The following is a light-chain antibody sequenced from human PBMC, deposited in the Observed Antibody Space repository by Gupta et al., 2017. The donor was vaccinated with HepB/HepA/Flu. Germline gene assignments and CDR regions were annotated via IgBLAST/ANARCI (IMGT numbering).Light chain of an antibody. CDR2: LSS. V-gene: IGKV2-28*01. Sequence: DIVMTQSPLSLPVTPGEPASISCRSSQSLLHSNGYTYLDWYLQKPGQSPQLLIYLSSHRASGVPDRFRGSGSGTDLTLKINRVEAEDIGVYYCRQGLQTALSFGGGTKVEIK. CDR3: RQGLQTALS. CDR1: QSLLHSNGYTY. J-gene: IGKJ4*01.